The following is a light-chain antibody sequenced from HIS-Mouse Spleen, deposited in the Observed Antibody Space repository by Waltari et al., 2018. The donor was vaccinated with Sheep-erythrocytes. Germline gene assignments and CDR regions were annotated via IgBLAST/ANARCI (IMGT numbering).Light chain of an antibody. V-gene: IGLV2-23*01. CDR1: SSYVGSLNL. CDR3: CSYAGSSTLV. Sequence: QSALTQPASVSGSPGQSITISCTGTSSYVGSLNLVPWYQQHPGKAPKLMIYEGSKRPSGVSNRFSGSKSGNTASLTISGLQAEDEADYYCCSYAGSSTLVFGGGTKLTVL. CDR2: EGS. J-gene: IGLJ2*01.